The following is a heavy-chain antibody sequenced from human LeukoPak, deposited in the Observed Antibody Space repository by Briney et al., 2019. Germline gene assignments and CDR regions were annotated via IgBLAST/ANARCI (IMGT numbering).Heavy chain of an antibody. CDR2: ISGSGGST. D-gene: IGHD3-10*01. CDR3: AKPYYGSGSYYFDY. Sequence: GVSLRLSWAASGFSFSSYAMSWVRQVPGKGLEWVSSISGSGGSTYYADSVKGRFTICRDNTKNTLYLQMNSLRAEDTAVYYCAKPYYGSGSYYFDYWGQGTLVTVSS. V-gene: IGHV3-23*01. J-gene: IGHJ4*02. CDR1: GFSFSSYA.